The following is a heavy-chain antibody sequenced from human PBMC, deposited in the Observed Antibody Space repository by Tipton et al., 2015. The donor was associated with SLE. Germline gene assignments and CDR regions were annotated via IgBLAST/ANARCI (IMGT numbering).Heavy chain of an antibody. CDR3: ARDEGAARPGY. J-gene: IGHJ4*02. V-gene: IGHV4-4*07. CDR1: GGSFSGYY. D-gene: IGHD6-6*01. Sequence: TLSLTCAVYGGSFSGYYWSWIRQPAGKGLEWIGYIYTSGSTNYNPSLKSRVTISVDTSKNQFSLKLSSVTAADTAVYYCARDEGAARPGYWGQGTLVTVSS. CDR2: IYTSGST.